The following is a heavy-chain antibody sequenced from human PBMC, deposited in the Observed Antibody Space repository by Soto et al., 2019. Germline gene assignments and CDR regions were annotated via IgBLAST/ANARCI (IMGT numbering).Heavy chain of an antibody. D-gene: IGHD1-1*01. V-gene: IGHV1-18*01. CDR2: ISAHNGNT. Sequence: QVHLVQSGAEVKKPGASVKVSCKGSGYTFTSYGNTWVRQAPGQGLEWMGWISAHNGNTDYAQRLQGRVTVTRDTSTSTAYMELRSLRSDDTAVYHCARGRYGDYWGQGALVTVSS. J-gene: IGHJ4*02. CDR1: GYTFTSYG. CDR3: ARGRYGDY.